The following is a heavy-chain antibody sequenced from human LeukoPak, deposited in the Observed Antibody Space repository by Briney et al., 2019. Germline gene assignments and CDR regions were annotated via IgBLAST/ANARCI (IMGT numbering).Heavy chain of an antibody. CDR1: GFTFSNYW. V-gene: IGHV3-7*01. CDR3: ARDQGSMIVVRTTSWYFDL. J-gene: IGHJ2*01. Sequence: GGSLRLSCAASGFTFSNYWMSWVRQAPGKGLVWLANINQDGGEMYYVDSVKGRFTISRDNGKNSLYLQINSLRADDTAVYYCARDQGSMIVVRTTSWYFDLWGRGTLVTVSS. D-gene: IGHD3-22*01. CDR2: INQDGGEM.